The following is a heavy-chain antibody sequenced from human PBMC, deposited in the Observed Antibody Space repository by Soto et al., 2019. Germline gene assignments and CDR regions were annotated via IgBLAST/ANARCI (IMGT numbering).Heavy chain of an antibody. J-gene: IGHJ2*01. D-gene: IGHD3-10*01. CDR1: GGSFSGYY. CDR2: INHSGST. CDR3: ARVTFGAVWYFDL. V-gene: IGHV4-34*01. Sequence: QVQLQQWGAGLLKPSETLSLTCAVYGGSFSGYYWSWIRQPPGKGLEWIGEINHSGSTNYNPSLKSRVTLSVDTSKNQFSLKLSSVTAADTAVYYCARVTFGAVWYFDLWGRGTLVTVSS.